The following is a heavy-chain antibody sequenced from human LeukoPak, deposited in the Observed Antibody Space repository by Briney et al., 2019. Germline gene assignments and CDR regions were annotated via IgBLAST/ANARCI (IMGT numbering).Heavy chain of an antibody. D-gene: IGHD3-22*01. Sequence: ASVKVSCKASGYTFTSYGISWVRQAPGQGLEWMGWISAYNGNTIYAQKFQGRVTMTEDTSTDTAYMELSSLRSEDTAVYYCATDLLPWVYDSSGYYTDYWGQGTLVTVSS. CDR3: ATDLLPWVYDSSGYYTDY. V-gene: IGHV1-18*01. CDR2: ISAYNGNT. J-gene: IGHJ4*02. CDR1: GYTFTSYG.